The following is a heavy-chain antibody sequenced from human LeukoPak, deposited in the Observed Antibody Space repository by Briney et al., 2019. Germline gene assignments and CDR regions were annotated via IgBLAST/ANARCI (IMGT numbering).Heavy chain of an antibody. Sequence: GRSLRLSCAASGFTFNSYSMHWVRQAPGKGLEWVTAISDDETYKFYADSVKGRFTISRDNSKNSLYLQMNSLRAGDTAVYYCARAAYSSTWYSRYFDLWGRGTLVTVSS. CDR3: ARAAYSSTWYSRYFDL. J-gene: IGHJ2*01. CDR2: ISDDETYK. CDR1: GFTFNSYS. V-gene: IGHV3-30*14. D-gene: IGHD6-13*01.